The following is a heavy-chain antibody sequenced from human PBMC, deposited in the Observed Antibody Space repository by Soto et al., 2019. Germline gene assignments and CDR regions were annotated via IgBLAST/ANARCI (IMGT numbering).Heavy chain of an antibody. V-gene: IGHV3-72*01. D-gene: IGHD1-26*01. J-gene: IGHJ6*01. CDR1: GFTFSDHY. CDR2: SRNRVNSHTT. Sequence: EVQLVESGGGLVQPGGSLRLSCAASGFTFSDHYMDWVRQAPGKGLEWVARSRNRVNSHTTEYAASVKGRFTISRDESKSSLYLQINSLKIEDTAVYYCTRGLLGGAPSYTFHGMDGWGQGTKVTVSS. CDR3: TRGLLGGAPSYTFHGMDG.